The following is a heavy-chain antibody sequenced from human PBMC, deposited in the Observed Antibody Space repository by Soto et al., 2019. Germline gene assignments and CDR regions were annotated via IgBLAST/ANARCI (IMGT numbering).Heavy chain of an antibody. J-gene: IGHJ6*03. CDR3: ARVHYDFWSGYFNYYYYMDV. CDR2: INPGNGNT. V-gene: IGHV1-3*01. Sequence: ASVKVSCKASGYTFTSYAMHWVRQAPGQRLEWMGWINPGNGNTKYSQKFQGRVTMTRNTSISTAYMELSSLRSEDTAVYYCARVHYDFWSGYFNYYYYMDVWGKGTTVTVAS. CDR1: GYTFTSYA. D-gene: IGHD3-3*01.